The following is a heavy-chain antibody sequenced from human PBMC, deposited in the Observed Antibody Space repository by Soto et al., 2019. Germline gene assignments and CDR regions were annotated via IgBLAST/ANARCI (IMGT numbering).Heavy chain of an antibody. V-gene: IGHV3-33*01. J-gene: IGHJ6*03. CDR3: ARVGPKGPYYMDV. CDR1: GFTFSSYG. Sequence: GGSLRLSCAASGFTFSSYGMHWVRQAPGKGLEWVAVIWYDGSNKYYADSVKGRFTISRDNSKNTLYLQMNSLRAEDTAVYYCARVGPKGPYYMDVWGKGTTVTVSS. CDR2: IWYDGSNK.